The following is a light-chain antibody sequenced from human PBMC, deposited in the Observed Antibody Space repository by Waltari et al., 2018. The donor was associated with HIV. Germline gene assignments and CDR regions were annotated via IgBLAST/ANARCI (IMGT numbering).Light chain of an antibody. J-gene: IGLJ1*01. Sequence: QSALTQPASVSGSPGLSITISCTGASSDVGGYDYVSWYQQHPGKAPKLMIYEVTNRPSGISNRFSGSKSGNTASLTISGLQAEDEADYYCSSYRSSSTFVFGTGTKVTVL. CDR1: SSDVGGYDY. V-gene: IGLV2-14*03. CDR2: EVT. CDR3: SSYRSSSTFV.